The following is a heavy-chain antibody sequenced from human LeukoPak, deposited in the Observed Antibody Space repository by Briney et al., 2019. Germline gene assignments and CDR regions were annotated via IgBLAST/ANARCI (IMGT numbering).Heavy chain of an antibody. J-gene: IGHJ5*02. Sequence: QTGGSLRLSCAASGFTFSSYAMSWVRQAPGKGLEWVSTISESGGSSYYANSVKGRFTISRDNSKNTVSLQMENLRAEDTAVYFCAKAAEQWLVKCFLDLWGQGTLVTVSS. CDR1: GFTFSSYA. CDR3: AKAAEQWLVKCFLDL. CDR2: ISESGGSS. V-gene: IGHV3-23*01. D-gene: IGHD6-19*01.